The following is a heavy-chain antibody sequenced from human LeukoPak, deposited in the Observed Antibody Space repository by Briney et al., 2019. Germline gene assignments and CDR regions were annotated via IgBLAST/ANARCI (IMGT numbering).Heavy chain of an antibody. V-gene: IGHV3-74*01. CDR3: ASLYGRWYYFDY. J-gene: IGHJ4*02. D-gene: IGHD4-23*01. Sequence: PGGSLRLSCAASGFTFSSYWMHWVRQAPGKGLVWVSRINSDGSSTSYADSVKGRFTISRDNAKNTLYLQMNSLRAEDTAVYYCASLYGRWYYFDYWGQGTLVTVSS. CDR2: INSDGSST. CDR1: GFTFSSYW.